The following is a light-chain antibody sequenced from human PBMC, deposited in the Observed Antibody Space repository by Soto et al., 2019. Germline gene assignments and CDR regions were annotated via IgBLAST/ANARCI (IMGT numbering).Light chain of an antibody. J-gene: IGLJ2*01. CDR2: DVS. Sequence: QSALTQPASVSGSPGQAVTISCTGYSSDVGGYNYVPWYQQNPGKAPKLMIYDVSNRPSGVSNRFSGSKSGNTASLTISGLQAEDEADYYCSSFTSSTTPVFGGGTKLTVL. CDR1: SSDVGGYNY. V-gene: IGLV2-14*01. CDR3: SSFTSSTTPV.